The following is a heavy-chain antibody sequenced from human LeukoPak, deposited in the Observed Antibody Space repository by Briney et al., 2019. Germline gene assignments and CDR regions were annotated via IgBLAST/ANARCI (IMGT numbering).Heavy chain of an antibody. D-gene: IGHD2-2*01. J-gene: IGHJ5*02. CDR1: GGSISSGDYY. CDR2: IYYSGST. CDR3: ARGSTVVVPAAIYSNWFDP. Sequence: SETLSLTCTVSGGSISSGDYYWSWIRQPPGKGLEWIGYIYYSGSTYYNPSLKSRVTISVDTSKNQFSLKLSSVTAADTAVYYCARGSTVVVPAAIYSNWFDPWGQGTLVTVSS. V-gene: IGHV4-30-4*08.